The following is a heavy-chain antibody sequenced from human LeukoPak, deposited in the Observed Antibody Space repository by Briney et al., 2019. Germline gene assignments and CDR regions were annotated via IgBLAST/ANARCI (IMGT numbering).Heavy chain of an antibody. D-gene: IGHD3-10*01. V-gene: IGHV1-69*06. CDR2: IIPIFGTA. CDR3: ARVLRWFGELYDY. CDR1: GGTFSSYA. Sequence: GASVKVSCKAPGGTFSSYAISWVRQAPGQGLEWMGGIIPIFGTANYAQKFQGRVTITADKSTSTAYMELSSLGSEDTAVYYCARVLRWFGELYDYWGQGTLVTVSS. J-gene: IGHJ4*02.